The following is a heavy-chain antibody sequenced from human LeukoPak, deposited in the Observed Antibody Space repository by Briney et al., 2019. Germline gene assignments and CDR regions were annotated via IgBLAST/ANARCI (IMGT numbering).Heavy chain of an antibody. V-gene: IGHV1-18*01. CDR2: ISGYNGDT. J-gene: IGHJ2*01. CDR1: GYNFLNYG. CDR3: ARVRLSWYNGSYRYWYFDL. Sequence: ASVKVSCKASGYNFLNYGISWVRQAPGQGLEWMGCISGYNGDTNYAQKFQGRVSMTTDTSTSTVYMDLKSLRSDDTAMYSCARVRLSWYNGSYRYWYFDLWGRGTLVTVSS. D-gene: IGHD1-26*01.